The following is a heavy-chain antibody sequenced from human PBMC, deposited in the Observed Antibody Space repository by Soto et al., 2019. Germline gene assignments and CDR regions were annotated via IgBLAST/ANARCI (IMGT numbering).Heavy chain of an antibody. Sequence: EVQLLESGGGLVQPGGSLRLSCAASGFTFSSYAMSWVRQAPGKGLEWVSAISGSGGSTYYADSVKGRFTISRDNSKNTLYLQMNSLRAEDTAVYYCAKDYFEVVVVAATLPIFDYWGQGTLVTVSS. D-gene: IGHD2-15*01. CDR1: GFTFSSYA. V-gene: IGHV3-23*01. J-gene: IGHJ4*02. CDR2: ISGSGGST. CDR3: AKDYFEVVVVAATLPIFDY.